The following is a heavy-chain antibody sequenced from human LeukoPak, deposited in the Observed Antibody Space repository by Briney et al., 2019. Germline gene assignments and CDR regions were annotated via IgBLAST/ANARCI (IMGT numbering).Heavy chain of an antibody. Sequence: PGGSLRLSCAASGFTFSDYAMHWVRQAPGKGLEWVALISSDGINKYYADSVKGRFTISRDNSKNTLYLQMISLRPEDTAFYYCARDHKGPSWGSSPNWYFDLWGRGTLVTVSS. V-gene: IGHV3-30-3*01. CDR3: ARDHKGPSWGSSPNWYFDL. CDR2: ISSDGINK. J-gene: IGHJ2*01. CDR1: GFTFSDYA. D-gene: IGHD7-27*01.